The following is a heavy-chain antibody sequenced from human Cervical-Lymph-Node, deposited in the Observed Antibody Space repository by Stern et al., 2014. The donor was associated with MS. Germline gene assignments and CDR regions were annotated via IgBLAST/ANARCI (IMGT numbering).Heavy chain of an antibody. CDR1: GYTFTSFS. V-gene: IGHV1-3*01. J-gene: IGHJ3*01. Sequence: HVQLVQSGAEVKKPGASVKVSCTASGYTFTSFSIHWVRQGPGQGLEWMGCIHAGNGYTELSQKFPGRVNFSEAKSPSTAYMELNKLRSEDTAVYYCERGDRVFDVWGQGTMVTVSS. CDR3: ERGDRVFDV. CDR2: IHAGNGYT. D-gene: IGHD3-22*01.